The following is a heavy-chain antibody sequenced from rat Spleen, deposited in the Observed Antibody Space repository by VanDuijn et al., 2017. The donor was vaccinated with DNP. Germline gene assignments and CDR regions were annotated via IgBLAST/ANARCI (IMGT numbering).Heavy chain of an antibody. CDR2: ISASGYNA. J-gene: IGHJ2*01. CDR1: GFTFNKYG. CDR3: ARHGRRVFDY. D-gene: IGHD1-11*01. V-gene: IGHV5S13*01. Sequence: EVQLVESGGGLVQPGRSLKLSCAASGFTFNKYGMAWVRQAPKKGLEWVASISASGYNAYYRDSVKGRFTISRDNAKSTLYLQMNSLRSEDMATYFCARHGRRVFDYWGQGVTVTVSS.